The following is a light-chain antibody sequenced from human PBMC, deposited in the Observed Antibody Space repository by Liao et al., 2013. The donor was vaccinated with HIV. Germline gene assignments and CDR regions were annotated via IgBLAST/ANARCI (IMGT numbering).Light chain of an antibody. CDR3: YSTDSSGNDRV. CDR1: NIGTKS. V-gene: IGLV3-10*01. CDR2: EDK. Sequence: SYELTQPPSVSVAPGKTARITCGGNNIGTKSVHWYQQKSGQAPVLVIYEDKKRPSGIPERFSGSSSGTMATLTISGAQVEDEADYYCYSTDSSGNDRVFGGGTKLTVL. J-gene: IGLJ2*01.